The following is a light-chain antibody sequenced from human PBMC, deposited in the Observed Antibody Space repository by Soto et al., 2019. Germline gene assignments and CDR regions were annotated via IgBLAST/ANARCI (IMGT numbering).Light chain of an antibody. Sequence: DIVMTQSPATLSVSPGERATVSYRASQSVSSNLAWYQQKPGQAPRLLIYRASTRATGIPARFSGSGSGTELTLTISSLQSEDFAVYYCQQYNNWPRTFGQGTKVEIK. J-gene: IGKJ1*01. V-gene: IGKV3-15*01. CDR2: RAS. CDR1: QSVSSN. CDR3: QQYNNWPRT.